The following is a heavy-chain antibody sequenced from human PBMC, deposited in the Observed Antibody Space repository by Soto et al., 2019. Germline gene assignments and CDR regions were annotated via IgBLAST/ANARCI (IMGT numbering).Heavy chain of an antibody. CDR1: GYTFRNFC. Sequence: ASVKVSCKASGYTFRNFCISWVRQAPGQGLEWMGWISAYNANANYAQKFQGRVTMTADTSTSTAYMELSSLRSEDTAVYYCARVGLDYYGSGSYYKSFDYWGQGTLVTVSS. J-gene: IGHJ4*02. CDR2: ISAYNANA. D-gene: IGHD3-10*01. CDR3: ARVGLDYYGSGSYYKSFDY. V-gene: IGHV1-18*01.